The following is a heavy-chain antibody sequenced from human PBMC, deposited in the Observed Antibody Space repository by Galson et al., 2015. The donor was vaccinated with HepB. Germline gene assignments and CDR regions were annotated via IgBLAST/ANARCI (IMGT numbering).Heavy chain of an antibody. CDR1: GSIFVSYG. CDR3: ARDRSSDYFYYYGMDV. J-gene: IGHJ6*02. CDR2: ISAYSGDT. D-gene: IGHD6-19*01. Sequence: SVTVSCKASGSIFVSYGISWVRQAPGQGLEWMGWISAYSGDTKFAQKLQGRVTMTTDTSTSTVYMELRSLRSDDTAVYYCARDRSSDYFYYYGMDVWGQGTTVTVSS. V-gene: IGHV1-18*04.